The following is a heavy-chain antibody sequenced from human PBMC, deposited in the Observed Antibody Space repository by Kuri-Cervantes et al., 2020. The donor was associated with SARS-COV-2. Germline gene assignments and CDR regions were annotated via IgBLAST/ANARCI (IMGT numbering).Heavy chain of an antibody. V-gene: IGHV3-7*04. CDR3: ARVAGEGPIYYYYMDV. D-gene: IGHD2-21*01. Sequence: GESLKISCAASGFSVSSNYMSWVRQAPGKGLEWVANIKQDGSEKYYVDSVKGRFTISRDNAKNSLYLHMNSLRGDDTAVYYCARVAGEGPIYYYYMDVWGKGTTVTVSS. CDR1: GFSVSSNY. CDR2: IKQDGSEK. J-gene: IGHJ6*03.